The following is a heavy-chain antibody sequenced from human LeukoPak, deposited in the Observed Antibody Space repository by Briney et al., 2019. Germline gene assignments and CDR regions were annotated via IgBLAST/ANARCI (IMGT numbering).Heavy chain of an antibody. CDR2: INPNSGGT. Sequence: GASVKVSCKASGYTFTGYYMYWVRQAPGQGLEWMGWINPNSGGTNYAQKFQGRVTMTRDTSISTAYMELSRLRSDDTAVYYCARDHAVTPWGGWFDPWGQGTLVTVSS. CDR1: GYTFTGYY. J-gene: IGHJ5*02. D-gene: IGHD4-17*01. CDR3: ARDHAVTPWGGWFDP. V-gene: IGHV1-2*02.